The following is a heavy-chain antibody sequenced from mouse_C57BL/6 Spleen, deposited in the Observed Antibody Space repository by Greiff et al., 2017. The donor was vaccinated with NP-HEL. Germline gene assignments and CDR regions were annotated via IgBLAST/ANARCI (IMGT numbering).Heavy chain of an antibody. V-gene: IGHV1-5*01. CDR1: GYTFTSYW. CDR3: TRRRGSSSYWYFDV. D-gene: IGHD1-1*01. J-gene: IGHJ1*03. Sequence: EVQLQQSGTVLARPGASVKMSCKTSGYTFTSYWMHWVKQRPGQGLEWIGAIYPGNSDTSYNQKFKGKAKLTAVTSASTAYMELSSLTNEDSAVYYCTRRRGSSSYWYFDVWGTGTTVTVSS. CDR2: IYPGNSDT.